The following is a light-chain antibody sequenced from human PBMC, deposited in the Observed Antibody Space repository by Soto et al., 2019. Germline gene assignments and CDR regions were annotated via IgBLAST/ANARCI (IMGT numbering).Light chain of an antibody. CDR3: QQYNNWPGT. Sequence: EIVMTQSPATLSVSPGERATLSCRASQSVSSNLAWYQQKPGQAPRLLIYGASTRATGTPARFSGSGSGTELTLTISSLQSEDFAVYYCQQYNNWPGTFGQGTKVDIK. J-gene: IGKJ1*01. CDR2: GAS. V-gene: IGKV3-15*01. CDR1: QSVSSN.